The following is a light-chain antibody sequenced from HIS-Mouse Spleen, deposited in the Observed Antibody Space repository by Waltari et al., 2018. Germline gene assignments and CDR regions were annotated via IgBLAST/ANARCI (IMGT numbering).Light chain of an antibody. V-gene: IGKV1-5*03. J-gene: IGKJ1*01. Sequence: DIQLTQSPSTLSASVGDRFPITCRASPSISSWLAWYQQKPGKAPKLLIYKASSLESGVPSRFSGSGSGTEFTLTISSLQPDDFATYYCQQYNSYSRTFGQGTKVEIK. CDR3: QQYNSYSRT. CDR1: PSISSW. CDR2: KAS.